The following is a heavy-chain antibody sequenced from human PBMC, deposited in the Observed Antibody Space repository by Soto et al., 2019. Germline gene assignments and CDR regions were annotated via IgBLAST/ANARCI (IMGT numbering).Heavy chain of an antibody. J-gene: IGHJ4*02. D-gene: IGHD3-3*01. CDR2: ISYDGSNK. V-gene: IGHV3-30-3*01. CDR3: ASGNYDFWSGPPDY. CDR1: GFTFSSYA. Sequence: QVQLVESGGGVVQPGRSLRLSCAASGFTFSSYAMHWVRQAPGKGLEWVAVISYDGSNKYYADSVKGRFTISRDNSKNTLYLQMNSLRAEDTAVYYCASGNYDFWSGPPDYWGQGTLVTVSS.